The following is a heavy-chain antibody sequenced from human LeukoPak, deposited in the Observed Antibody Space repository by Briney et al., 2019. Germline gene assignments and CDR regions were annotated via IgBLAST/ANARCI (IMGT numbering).Heavy chain of an antibody. D-gene: IGHD3-3*01. CDR2: IIPKSSTT. CDR3: ARPRTYYDSWRGYPPFDY. Sequence: SVKVSCKASGYTFTSYGISWVRQAPGQGLEWLGGIIPKSSTTKYAQNFQGRVTITVDESTSTAFMELRSLRPEDTAIYYCARPRTYYDSWRGYPPFDYWGQGTLVTVSS. J-gene: IGHJ4*02. V-gene: IGHV1-69*13. CDR1: GYTFTSYG.